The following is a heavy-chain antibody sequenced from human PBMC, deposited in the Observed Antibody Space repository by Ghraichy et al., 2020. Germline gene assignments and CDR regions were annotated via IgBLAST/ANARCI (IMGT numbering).Heavy chain of an antibody. CDR3: ARIRRYCSSTSCYPHWYFDL. CDR2: IFSNDEK. Sequence: SGPTLVKPTETLTLTCTVSGFSLSNARMGVSWIRQPPGKALEWLAHIFSNDEKSYSTSLKSRLTISKDTSKSQVVLTMTNMDPVDTATYYCARIRRYCSSTSCYPHWYFDLWGRGTLVTVSS. D-gene: IGHD2-2*01. CDR1: GFSLSNARMG. V-gene: IGHV2-26*01. J-gene: IGHJ2*01.